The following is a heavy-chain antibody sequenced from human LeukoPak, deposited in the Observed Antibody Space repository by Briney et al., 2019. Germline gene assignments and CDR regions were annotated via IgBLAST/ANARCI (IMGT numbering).Heavy chain of an antibody. V-gene: IGHV4-59*01. CDR1: GGCISSYY. CDR2: IYYSGST. CDR3: ARAPYGSGSPDAFDI. J-gene: IGHJ3*02. D-gene: IGHD3-10*01. Sequence: SETLSLTCTVSGGCISSYYWSWIRQPPGKGLEWIGYIYYSGSTNYNPSLKSRVTISVDTSKNQFSLKLSSVTAADTAVYYCARAPYGSGSPDAFDIWGQGTMVTVSS.